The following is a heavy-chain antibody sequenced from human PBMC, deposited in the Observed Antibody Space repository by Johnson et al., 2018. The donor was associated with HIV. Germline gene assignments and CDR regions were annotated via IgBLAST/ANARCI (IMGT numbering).Heavy chain of an antibody. CDR3: ALSYSLDAFDI. CDR1: GFTFDDYA. D-gene: IGHD2-21*01. V-gene: IGHV3-9*01. Sequence: VQLVESGGGLVQPGRSLRLSCAASGFTFDDYAMHWVRQAPGKGLEWVSGISWNSGSIGYVDSVKGRFTISRDDSKNSLYLQMNSLKTEDTAVYYCALSYSLDAFDIWGQGTMVTVSS. J-gene: IGHJ3*02. CDR2: ISWNSGSI.